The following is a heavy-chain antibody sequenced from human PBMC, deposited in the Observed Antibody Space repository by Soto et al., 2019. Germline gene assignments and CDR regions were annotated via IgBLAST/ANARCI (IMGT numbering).Heavy chain of an antibody. CDR3: ARDPHYFYDSTGYYDY. V-gene: IGHV3-11*04. CDR1: GGSFSGYY. Sequence: LSLTCAVYGGSFSGYYWSWIRQAPGKGLEWISYISISGSSIYYADSVKGRFTISRDDAKNSLYLQMNSLRAEDTAVYYCARDPHYFYDSTGYYDYWGQGTLVTVSS. D-gene: IGHD3-22*01. CDR2: ISISGSSI. J-gene: IGHJ4*02.